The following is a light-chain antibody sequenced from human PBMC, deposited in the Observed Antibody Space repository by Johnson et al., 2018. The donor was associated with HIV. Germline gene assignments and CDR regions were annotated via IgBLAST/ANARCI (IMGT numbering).Light chain of an antibody. CDR2: DNN. J-gene: IGLJ1*01. V-gene: IGLV1-51*01. CDR1: SSNVGNNY. CDR3: GTWGWV. Sequence: QAVLTQPPSVSAAPGQKVTISCSGSSSNVGNNYVSWFQQLPGTAPKLLIYDNNERPSGIPDRFSGSKSGTSATLGITGLQTGDEADYYCGTWGWVFGTGTKVTVL.